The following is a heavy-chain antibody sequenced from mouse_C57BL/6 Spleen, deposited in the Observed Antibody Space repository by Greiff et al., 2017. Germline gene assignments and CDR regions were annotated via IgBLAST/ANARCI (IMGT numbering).Heavy chain of an antibody. V-gene: IGHV1-22*01. CDR2: INPNNGGT. J-gene: IGHJ1*03. D-gene: IGHD4-1*01. CDR3: ARGLEYWYFDV. CDR1: GYTFTDYN. Sequence: EVQLQQSGPELVKPGASVKMSCKASGYTFTDYNMHWVKQSHGKSLEWIGYINPNNGGTSYNQKFKGKATLAVNKSSSTAYMELRSLTSEDSAVYYCARGLEYWYFDVWGTGTTVTVSS.